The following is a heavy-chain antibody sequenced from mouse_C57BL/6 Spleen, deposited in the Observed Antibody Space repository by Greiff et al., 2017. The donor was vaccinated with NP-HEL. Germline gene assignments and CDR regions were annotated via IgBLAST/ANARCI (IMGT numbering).Heavy chain of an antibody. J-gene: IGHJ4*01. D-gene: IGHD1-1*01. CDR3: AREVLLLRSVAEENAMDY. CDR2: IYPRDGST. CDR1: GYTFTDHT. V-gene: IGHV1-78*01. Sequence: QVQLQQSDAELVKPGASVKISCKVSGYTFTDHTIHWMKQRPEQGLEWIGYIYPRDGSTKYNEKFKGKATLTADKSSSTAYMQLNSLTSEDSAVYFCAREVLLLRSVAEENAMDYWGQGTSVTVSS.